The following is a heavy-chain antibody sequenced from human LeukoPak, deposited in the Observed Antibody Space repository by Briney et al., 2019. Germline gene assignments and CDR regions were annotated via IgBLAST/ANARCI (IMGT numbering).Heavy chain of an antibody. CDR1: GFSFSNYA. CDR2: ISTTSSHI. V-gene: IGHV3-21*01. D-gene: IGHD5-24*01. J-gene: IGHJ5*02. CDR3: GRGRDGYVFS. Sequence: GGSLRLSCAASGFTSGFSFSNYAMNWVRQPPGKGLEWVSSISTTSSHIYYADSVTGRFTISRDNAKSSLYLQMNSLRAEDTAMYYCGRGRDGYVFSWGQGILVTVST.